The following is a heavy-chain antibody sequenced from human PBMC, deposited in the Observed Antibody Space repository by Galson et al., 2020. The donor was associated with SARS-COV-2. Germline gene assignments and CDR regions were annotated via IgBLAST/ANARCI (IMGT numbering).Heavy chain of an antibody. Sequence: GESLKLSCAASGFTFSSYDMHWVRQATGKGLEWVSAIGTAGDTYYPGSVKGRFTISRENAKNSLYLQMNSLRAGDTAVYYCARGGSRWFGEYYFDYWGQGTLVTVSS. CDR2: IGTAGDT. CDR1: GFTFSSYD. D-gene: IGHD3-10*01. CDR3: ARGGSRWFGEYYFDY. J-gene: IGHJ4*02. V-gene: IGHV3-13*01.